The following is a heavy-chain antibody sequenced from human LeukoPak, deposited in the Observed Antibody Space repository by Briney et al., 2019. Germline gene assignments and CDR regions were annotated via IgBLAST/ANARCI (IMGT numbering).Heavy chain of an antibody. Sequence: GESLKISCKGSGYIFASYWIAWVRQTPGKGLEWMGIIYPADSDTTYSPSFQGQVIISADKSIGTAYLQWSSLKASDTAMYYCARRDTSTSFDHWGQGTLVTVSS. CDR1: GYIFASYW. D-gene: IGHD2-2*01. J-gene: IGHJ4*02. CDR2: IYPADSDT. V-gene: IGHV5-51*01. CDR3: ARRDTSTSFDH.